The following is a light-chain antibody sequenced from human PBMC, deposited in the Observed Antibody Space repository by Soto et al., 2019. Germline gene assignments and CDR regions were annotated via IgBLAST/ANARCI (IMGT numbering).Light chain of an antibody. CDR2: SAS. CDR3: QQYNKWPLT. Sequence: EIVMTQSPVTLSVSPGESATLSCTASQSVNHNVAWYQQKPGHTPRLLISSASIGATGTPARFSGSGSGSDFTLTLSSLQSEDFAVYYCQQYNKWPLTFGPGTKVDIK. V-gene: IGKV3-15*01. J-gene: IGKJ3*01. CDR1: QSVNHN.